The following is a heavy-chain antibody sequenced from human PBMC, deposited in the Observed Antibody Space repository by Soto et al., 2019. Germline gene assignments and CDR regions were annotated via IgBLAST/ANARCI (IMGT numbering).Heavy chain of an antibody. Sequence: GGSLRLSCRTSGFTFDDYPMSWFRQAPGKGLEWVSYIRNKAYGETTEYAASVKGRFIISRDGSTSIAYLQMNSLKTDDTAVYFCARAVRIVGDAFDMWGQGTMVTVSS. CDR3: ARAVRIVGDAFDM. V-gene: IGHV3-49*01. CDR2: IRNKAYGETT. J-gene: IGHJ3*02. CDR1: GFTFDDYP. D-gene: IGHD1-1*01.